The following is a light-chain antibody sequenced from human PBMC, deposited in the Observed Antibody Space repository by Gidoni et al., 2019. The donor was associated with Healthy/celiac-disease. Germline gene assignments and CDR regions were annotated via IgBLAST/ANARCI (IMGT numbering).Light chain of an antibody. CDR2: GAS. J-gene: IGKJ4*01. Sequence: IVSTQSPATPSLSPGESATLSCRASQSVSSSYLAWYQQKPGQAPRLLIYGASSRATGIPARFSGSGSGTDFTLTISRLEPEDFAVYYCQQYYSSPKVTFGGGTKVEIK. V-gene: IGKV3-20*01. CDR3: QQYYSSPKVT. CDR1: QSVSSSY.